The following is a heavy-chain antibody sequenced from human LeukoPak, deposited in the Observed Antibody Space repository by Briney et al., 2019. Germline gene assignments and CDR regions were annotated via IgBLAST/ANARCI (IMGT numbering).Heavy chain of an antibody. CDR3: ARGGSTWDWYFDL. CDR2: IYTGGYT. D-gene: IGHD6-13*01. V-gene: IGHV3-53*01. CDR1: GFMVNSKY. J-gene: IGHJ2*01. Sequence: GVSLRLSCAASGFMVNSKYMTWVRQAPGKGLEWVSVIYTGGYTNYADSVKGRFTISRDFSQNTLYLQMNSLRVEDTAVYFCARGGSTWDWYFDLWGRGTLVTVSS.